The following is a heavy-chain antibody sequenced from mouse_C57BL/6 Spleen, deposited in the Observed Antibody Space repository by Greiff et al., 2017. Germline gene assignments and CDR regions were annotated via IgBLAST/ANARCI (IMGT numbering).Heavy chain of an antibody. J-gene: IGHJ2*01. Sequence: EVQLVESGPGLVKPSQSLSLTCSVTGYSITSGYYWNWIRQFPGNKLEWMGYISYDGSNNYNPSLKNRISITRDTSKNQFFLKLNSVTTEDTATYYCATTTVVAYFDYWGQGTTLTVSS. CDR3: ATTTVVAYFDY. CDR1: GYSITSGYY. CDR2: ISYDGSN. V-gene: IGHV3-6*01. D-gene: IGHD1-1*01.